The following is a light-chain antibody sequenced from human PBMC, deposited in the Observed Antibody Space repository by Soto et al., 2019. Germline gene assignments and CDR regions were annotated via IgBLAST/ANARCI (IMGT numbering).Light chain of an antibody. J-gene: IGKJ4*01. CDR3: QQYGSSLLT. CDR2: GAS. CDR1: QSVSSSY. V-gene: IGKV3-20*01. Sequence: EIVLTQSPGTLSLSPGXRATLSCRASQSVSSSYLAWYQQKPGQAPRLLIYGASSRATGIPDRFSGSGSGTDFTLTISRLEPEDFAVYYCQQYGSSLLTFGGGTKVDTK.